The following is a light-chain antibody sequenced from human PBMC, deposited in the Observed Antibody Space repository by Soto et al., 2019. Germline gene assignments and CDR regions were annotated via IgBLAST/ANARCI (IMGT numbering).Light chain of an antibody. CDR2: DAS. CDR3: QQYNSYSGYT. V-gene: IGKV1-5*01. Sequence: DIQMTQSPSTLSASVGDRVTITCRASQSISSWLAWYQQKPGKAPKLLIYDASSLESGVPSRFSGSGSGTEFTLPISSLQPDDLATYYCQQYNSYSGYTFGQGTKLEIK. CDR1: QSISSW. J-gene: IGKJ2*01.